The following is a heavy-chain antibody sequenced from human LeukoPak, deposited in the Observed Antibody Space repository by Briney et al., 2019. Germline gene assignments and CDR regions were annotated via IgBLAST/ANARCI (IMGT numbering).Heavy chain of an antibody. CDR1: GYSIGSGYY. CDR2: IYHSGST. V-gene: IGHV4-38-2*01. D-gene: IGHD3-3*01. CDR3: ARQNPDDFWSGYYLYWFDP. Sequence: SETLSLTCAVSGYSIGSGYYWGWIRQPPGKGLEWIGSIYHSGSTYYNPSLKSRVTISVDTSKNQFSLKLSSVTAADTAVYYCARQNPDDFWSGYYLYWFDPWGQGTLVTVSS. J-gene: IGHJ5*02.